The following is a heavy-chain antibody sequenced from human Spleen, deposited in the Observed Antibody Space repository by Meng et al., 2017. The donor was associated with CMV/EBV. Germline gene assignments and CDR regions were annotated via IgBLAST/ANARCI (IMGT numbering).Heavy chain of an antibody. CDR3: AHRRSRYSSSSSTYYYYGVDV. D-gene: IGHD6-6*01. CDR1: GFSVSTSGVG. V-gene: IGHV2-5*01. J-gene: IGHJ6*02. CDR2: IYWNDDK. Sequence: SGPTLVKPTQTLTLTCTFSGFSVSTSGVGVGWIRQSPGKALEWLGLIYWNDDKRYSPSLKTRLTITKDTSKNQVVLTMTNMDPVDTGTYYCAHRRSRYSSSSSTYYYYGVDVWGQGTTVTVSS.